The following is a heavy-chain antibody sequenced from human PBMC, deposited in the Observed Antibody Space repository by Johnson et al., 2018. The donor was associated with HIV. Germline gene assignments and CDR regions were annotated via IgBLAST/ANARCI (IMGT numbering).Heavy chain of an antibody. V-gene: IGHV3-33*06. J-gene: IGHJ3*02. D-gene: IGHD3-22*01. CDR3: AKGIVVGVRAFDI. Sequence: QMLLVESGGGVVQPERSLRLSCAASGFTFGNYAMHWVRQHPGEGLEWVAVIWSDGSNKYYADSVKGRFTISRDNSKNTLYLQMNSLRAEDTAVYYCAKGIVVGVRAFDIWGQGTMVTVSS. CDR2: IWSDGSNK. CDR1: GFTFGNYA.